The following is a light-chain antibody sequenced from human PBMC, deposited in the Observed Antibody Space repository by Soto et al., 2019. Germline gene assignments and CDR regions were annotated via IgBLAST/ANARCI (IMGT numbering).Light chain of an antibody. Sequence: EIVMTQSPATLSVSPGERVTLSCRASQSVSSNLAWYQQKPGQAPRLLIYGASTRATGIPATFSGSGSGTDFTLTISSLQSEDFAVYYCQQYDNWLTFGGGTKVEIK. J-gene: IGKJ4*01. CDR2: GAS. CDR1: QSVSSN. V-gene: IGKV3-15*01. CDR3: QQYDNWLT.